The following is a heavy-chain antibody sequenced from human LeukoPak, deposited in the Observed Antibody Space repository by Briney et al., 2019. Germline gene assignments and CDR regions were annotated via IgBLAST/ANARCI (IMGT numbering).Heavy chain of an antibody. D-gene: IGHD4-23*01. V-gene: IGHV5-51*01. J-gene: IGHJ5*02. CDR3: ARLRNYGGNVGGFDP. Sequence: GESLKISCKGSGYSFNTYWIGWVRQMPGKGLEWMGIIYPGDSDTKYSPSFQGQVTISADKSISTAYLQWSSLKASDTAMYYCARLRNYGGNVGGFDPWGQGTLVTVSS. CDR1: GYSFNTYW. CDR2: IYPGDSDT.